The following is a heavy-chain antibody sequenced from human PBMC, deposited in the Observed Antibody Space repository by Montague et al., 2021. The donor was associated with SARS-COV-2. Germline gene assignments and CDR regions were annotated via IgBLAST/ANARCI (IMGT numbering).Heavy chain of an antibody. CDR2: INHSGST. J-gene: IGHJ4*02. V-gene: IGHV4-39*07. CDR3: ARGARQGYGFRLGSFDS. D-gene: IGHD3-10*01. CDR1: GGSISGSNYY. Sequence: SETLSLTCTVSGGSISGSNYYWGWIRQPPGKGLEWVGEINHSGSTNYNPSLKSRVTMSVDTSKNQFSLKLSSVTAADTAVYYCARGARQGYGFRLGSFDSWGQGTLVTVSS.